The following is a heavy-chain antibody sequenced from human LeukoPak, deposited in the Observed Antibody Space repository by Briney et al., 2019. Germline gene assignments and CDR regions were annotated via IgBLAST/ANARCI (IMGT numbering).Heavy chain of an antibody. V-gene: IGHV1-24*01. J-gene: IGHJ3*01. CDR3: ATNGLPWDNLQPDHTFDV. Sequence: VASVKVSCKVSGHTLTELAMHWVRQAPGKGLEWVGGFDPEAVDIVYAQNFQGRVTMTEDTSTDTAYMELSSLRSDDTAVYYCATNGLPWDNLQPDHTFDVWGQGTVVTVSS. CDR2: FDPEAVDI. CDR1: GHTLTELA. D-gene: IGHD1/OR15-1a*01.